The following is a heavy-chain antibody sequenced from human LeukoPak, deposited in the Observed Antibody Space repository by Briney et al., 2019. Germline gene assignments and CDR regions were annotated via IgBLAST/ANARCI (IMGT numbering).Heavy chain of an antibody. Sequence: ASVKVSCKASGYTFTSYGISWVRQAPGQGLEWMGWISAYNGNTNYAQTLQGRVTMTTDTSTSTAYMELRSLRSDDTAVYYCAREWGLYCSSTSCYYYYYGMDVWGQGTTVTVSS. D-gene: IGHD2-2*01. V-gene: IGHV1-18*01. CDR3: AREWGLYCSSTSCYYYYYGMDV. J-gene: IGHJ6*02. CDR1: GYTFTSYG. CDR2: ISAYNGNT.